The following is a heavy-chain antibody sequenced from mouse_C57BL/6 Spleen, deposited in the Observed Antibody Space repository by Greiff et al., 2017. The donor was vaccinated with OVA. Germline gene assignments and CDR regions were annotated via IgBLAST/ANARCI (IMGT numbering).Heavy chain of an antibody. J-gene: IGHJ2*01. CDR1: GFTFSDYY. Sequence: EVMLVASEGGLVQPGSSMKLSCTASGFTFSDYYMAWVRQVPEKGLEWVANINYDGSSTYYLDSLKSRFIISRDNAKNILYLQMSSLKSEDTATYYCARGDGNYYFDDWGQGTTLTVSS. CDR2: INYDGSST. D-gene: IGHD2-1*01. V-gene: IGHV5-16*01. CDR3: ARGDGNYYFDD.